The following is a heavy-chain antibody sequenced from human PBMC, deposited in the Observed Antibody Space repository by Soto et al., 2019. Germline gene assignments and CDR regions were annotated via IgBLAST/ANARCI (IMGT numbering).Heavy chain of an antibody. D-gene: IGHD6-19*01. CDR2: IYYSGST. CDR3: ARHRPAGIAVAGYYFDY. V-gene: IGHV4-39*01. Sequence: PSQTLSHTCPFSSGSISSSSYYLGFLLQPPWKGLEWIGSIYYSGSTYYNPSLKSRVTISVDTSKNQFSLKLSSVTAADTAVYYCARHRPAGIAVAGYYFDYWGQGTLVTVSS. CDR1: SGSISSSSYY. J-gene: IGHJ4*02.